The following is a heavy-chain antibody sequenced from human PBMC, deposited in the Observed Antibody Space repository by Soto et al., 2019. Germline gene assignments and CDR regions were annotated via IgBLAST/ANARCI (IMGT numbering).Heavy chain of an antibody. CDR2: IIPIFGTA. CDR1: GGTVSSYA. Sequence: VQLVQSGAEVTKPGSSVTVSCKASGGTVSSYAISWVRQPPGPGHEWMGGIIPIFGTANYAQTCQGRVTITADESTSKGYIDLSSVTCVETAVHYCAIGDYDFSSGLVGGMDVWGQGTTVTVAS. J-gene: IGHJ6*02. CDR3: AIGDYDFSSGLVGGMDV. D-gene: IGHD3-3*01. V-gene: IGHV1-69*12.